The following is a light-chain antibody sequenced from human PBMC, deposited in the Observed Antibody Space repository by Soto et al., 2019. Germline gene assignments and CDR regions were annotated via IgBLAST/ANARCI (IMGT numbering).Light chain of an antibody. Sequence: DIQMTQSPSSVSASVGDRVIISCRASQDIDRWLAWFQHKPGKAPKLLISTASSLQSGVPSRFSGSGSGTDFTLTIASLQFEDFAIYYCLQSDTFPYTFGLGTKLEIK. V-gene: IGKV1D-12*01. J-gene: IGKJ2*01. CDR3: LQSDTFPYT. CDR2: TAS. CDR1: QDIDRW.